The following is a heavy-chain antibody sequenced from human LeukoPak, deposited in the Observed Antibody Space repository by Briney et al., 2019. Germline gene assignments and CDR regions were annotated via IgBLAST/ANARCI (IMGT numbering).Heavy chain of an antibody. CDR1: GFSFDTYA. Sequence: GGSLRLSCAASGFSFDTYAMHWVRQAPGQGLEWVALIWHDGSHKFYSNSVRGQFTISRDNSKNTLYLQMNSLRVEDTAVYYCARDPVYYGSGSYSRFDPWGQGTLVTVSS. CDR3: ARDPVYYGSGSYSRFDP. CDR2: IWHDGSHK. V-gene: IGHV3-30*02. J-gene: IGHJ5*02. D-gene: IGHD3-10*01.